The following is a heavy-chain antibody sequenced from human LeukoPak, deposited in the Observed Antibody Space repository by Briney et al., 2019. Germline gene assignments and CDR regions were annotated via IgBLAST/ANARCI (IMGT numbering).Heavy chain of an antibody. CDR3: TRLRSSAYYGFDC. CDR2: IKTTPDNFAT. D-gene: IGHD3-22*01. J-gene: IGHJ4*02. CDR1: GFTFSGSA. Sequence: GGSLRLSCAASGFTFSGSAIHWVRQASGKGLEWVGRIKTTPDNFATAYAASVKGRFTISRDDSKNTAYLQMNSLKTEDTAVYYCTRLRSSAYYGFDCWGQGTLVTVSS. V-gene: IGHV3-73*01.